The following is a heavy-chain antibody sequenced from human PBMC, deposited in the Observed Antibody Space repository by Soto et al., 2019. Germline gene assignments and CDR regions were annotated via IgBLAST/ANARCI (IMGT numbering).Heavy chain of an antibody. CDR2: ISWDSGNI. CDR1: AFTFHDYA. V-gene: IGHV3-9*01. D-gene: IGHD2-2*01. CDR3: AKGATTSCFSPFDM. J-gene: IGHJ3*02. Sequence: EVQLVESGGGLVQPGRSLRLSCAASAFTFHDYAMHWVRQVPGKGLEWVSGISWDSGNIVYAGSVKGRFTISRDNAKNSLYLQMNSLRTEDTAVYFCAKGATTSCFSPFDMWGPGTMVTVSS.